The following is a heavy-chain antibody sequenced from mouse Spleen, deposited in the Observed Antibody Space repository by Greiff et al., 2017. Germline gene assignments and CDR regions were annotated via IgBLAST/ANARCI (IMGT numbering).Heavy chain of an antibody. J-gene: IGHJ2*01. D-gene: IGHD2-2*01. Sequence: VMLVESGPGLVAPSQSLSITCAVSGFSLTSYGVHWVRQPPGKGLEWLGVIWAGGNTNYNSALMSRLSISKDNSKSQVFLKMNSLQTDDTAMYFCARDYGSFDYWGQGTTLTVSS. V-gene: IGHV2-9*02. CDR1: GFSLTSYG. CDR3: ARDYGSFDY. CDR2: IWAGGNT.